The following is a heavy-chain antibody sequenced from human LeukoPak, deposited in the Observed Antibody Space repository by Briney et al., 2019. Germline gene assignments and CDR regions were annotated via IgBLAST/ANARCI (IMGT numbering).Heavy chain of an antibody. CDR2: INHSGST. V-gene: IGHV4-34*01. CDR1: GGSFSGYY. CDR3: ASLRRQPYYYYYYMDV. D-gene: IGHD4-17*01. J-gene: IGHJ6*03. Sequence: SETLSLTCAVYGGSFSGYYGSWIRQPPGEGLEWIGEINHSGSTNYNPSLKSRVTISVDTSKNQFSLKLSSVTAADTAVYYCASLRRQPYYYYYYMDVWGKGTTVTVSS.